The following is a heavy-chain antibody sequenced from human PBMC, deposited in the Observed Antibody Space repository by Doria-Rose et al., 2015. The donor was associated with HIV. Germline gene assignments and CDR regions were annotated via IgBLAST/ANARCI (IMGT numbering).Heavy chain of an antibody. CDR1: GVSLSSPGMG. CDR2: IFSDDER. D-gene: IGHD6-13*01. CDR3: ARKKSSRWYHKYYFDF. V-gene: IGHV2-26*01. J-gene: IGHJ4*02. Sequence: QITLKESGPALVKPTETLTLTCTVSGVSLSSPGMGVSWIRQPPGKALEWLANIFSDDERFYKTSLKSRLTISRGTSKSQVVLTMTDMDPVNTATYYCARKKSSRWYHKYYFDFWGQGTLVIVSA.